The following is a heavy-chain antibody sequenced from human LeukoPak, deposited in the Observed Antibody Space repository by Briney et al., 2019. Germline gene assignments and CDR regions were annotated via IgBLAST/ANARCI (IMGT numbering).Heavy chain of an antibody. V-gene: IGHV1-3*01. D-gene: IGHD6-13*01. CDR1: GYTFTSYA. Sequence: ASVKVSCKASGYTFTSYAMHWVRQAPGQRLEWMGWINAGNGNTKYLQKFQGRVTITRDTSASTAYMELSSLRSEDTAVYYCARDRGIAAAGYNWFDPWGQGTLVTVSS. CDR3: ARDRGIAAAGYNWFDP. J-gene: IGHJ5*02. CDR2: INAGNGNT.